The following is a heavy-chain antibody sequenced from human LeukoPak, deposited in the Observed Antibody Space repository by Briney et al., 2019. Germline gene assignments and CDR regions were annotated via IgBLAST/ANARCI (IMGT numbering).Heavy chain of an antibody. D-gene: IGHD2-2*01. CDR3: ARAVIPAADLDY. J-gene: IGHJ4*02. V-gene: IGHV4-34*01. Sequence: SETLSLTCAVYGGSFTGYYWTWIRQPPGKGLEWIGEITHGGSTNYNPSLKSRVTISIDTSKNQFSLRLTSVTAADTAVYYCARAVIPAADLDYWGQGTLVTVSS. CDR2: ITHGGST. CDR1: GGSFTGYY.